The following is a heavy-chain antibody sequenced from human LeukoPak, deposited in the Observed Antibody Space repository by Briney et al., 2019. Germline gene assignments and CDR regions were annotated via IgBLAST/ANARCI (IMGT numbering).Heavy chain of an antibody. J-gene: IGHJ6*02. D-gene: IGHD3-22*01. V-gene: IGHV3-7*01. CDR2: IKRDGSEK. CDR1: GFTFSSYW. CDR3: ARGTDYYDSSGYYPPYYYGMDV. Sequence: PGGSLRLSCAASGFTFSSYWMSWVRQAPGKGLEWVANIKRDGSEKYYVDSVKGRFTISRDNSKNTLYLQMNSLRAEDTAVYYCARGTDYYDSSGYYPPYYYGMDVWGQGTTVTVSS.